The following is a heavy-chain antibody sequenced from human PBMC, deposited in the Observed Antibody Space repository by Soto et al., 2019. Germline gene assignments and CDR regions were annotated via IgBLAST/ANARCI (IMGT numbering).Heavy chain of an antibody. J-gene: IGHJ4*02. Sequence: SETLSLTCAVYGGSFSGYYWSWIRQPPGKGLEWIGEINHSGSTNYNPSLKSRVTISVDTSKNQFSLKLSSVTAADTAVYYCARGGHDILTGQRYFDYWGQGTLVTVSS. CDR3: ARGGHDILTGQRYFDY. V-gene: IGHV4-34*01. D-gene: IGHD3-9*01. CDR2: INHSGST. CDR1: GGSFSGYY.